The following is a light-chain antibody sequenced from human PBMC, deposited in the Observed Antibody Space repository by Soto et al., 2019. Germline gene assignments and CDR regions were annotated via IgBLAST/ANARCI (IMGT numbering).Light chain of an antibody. V-gene: IGKV1-6*01. J-gene: IGKJ1*01. Sequence: AIQMTQSPSSLSASVGDRVTITCRASQGIRNDLGWYQQRPGKAPKLLIYATSNLQSGVPSRFSGSGSGTDFTLTISSLQPEDFTTYYCLQDYNYPRTFGQGTKVEIK. CDR3: LQDYNYPRT. CDR2: ATS. CDR1: QGIRND.